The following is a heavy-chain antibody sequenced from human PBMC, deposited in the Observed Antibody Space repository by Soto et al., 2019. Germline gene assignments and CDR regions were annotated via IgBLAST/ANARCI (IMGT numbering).Heavy chain of an antibody. CDR1: GFTFSNYW. CDR2: IKQDGSEK. V-gene: IGHV3-7*01. Sequence: EVQLVESGGGLVQPGGSLRLSCAASGFTFSNYWMSWVRQGPGKGLEWVANIKQDGSEKNYVDSVKGRFTISRDNAENSLYLQINSLRDEVTAVYYCARGGGNFECRGQGTLVTDSS. J-gene: IGHJ4*02. D-gene: IGHD3-16*01. CDR3: ARGGGNFEC.